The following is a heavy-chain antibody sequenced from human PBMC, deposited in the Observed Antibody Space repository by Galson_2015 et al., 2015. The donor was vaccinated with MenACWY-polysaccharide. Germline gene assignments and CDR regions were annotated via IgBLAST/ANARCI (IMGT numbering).Heavy chain of an antibody. Sequence: SLRLSCAASGFTFTSYAMSWVRQAPGKGLEWVSAIGGSGGNTHYADSVKGRFTISRDNSKNTLSLQMNSLRAEDTAVYYCARVRYSTGKYQFDYWGQGTLVAVSS. CDR2: IGGSGGNT. CDR1: GFTFTSYA. CDR3: ARVRYSTGKYQFDY. V-gene: IGHV3-23*01. J-gene: IGHJ4*02. D-gene: IGHD2-2*01.